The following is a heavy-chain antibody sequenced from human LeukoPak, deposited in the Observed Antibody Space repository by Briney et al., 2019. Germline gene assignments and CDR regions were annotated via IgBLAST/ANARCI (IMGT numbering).Heavy chain of an antibody. V-gene: IGHV4-4*07. CDR1: GDSISSYH. CDR2: IYNSGNT. Sequence: SETLSLTCTLSGDSISSYHWSCIRQPAGKGQERIVHIYNSGNTNYNPSLKSRVTMSLDTSKYQLSLKLSSVTAADTAVYYCARDLSFNYMDVWGKGTTVTVSS. J-gene: IGHJ6*03. CDR3: ARDLSFNYMDV.